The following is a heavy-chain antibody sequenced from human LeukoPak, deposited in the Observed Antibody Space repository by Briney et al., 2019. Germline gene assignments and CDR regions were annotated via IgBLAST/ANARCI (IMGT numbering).Heavy chain of an antibody. CDR1: GGSFSGYY. D-gene: IGHD1-1*01. Sequence: SETLSLTCAVYGGSFSGYYWAWIRQPPGKGLEWLGSIYYTGTTYYNPSLNHRVTISVDTSQNQFSLSLSSVTAADPAVYYCARDCIRFQTATTPWGQGILVTVSS. J-gene: IGHJ5*02. CDR2: IYYTGTT. CDR3: ARDCIRFQTATTP. V-gene: IGHV4-34*01.